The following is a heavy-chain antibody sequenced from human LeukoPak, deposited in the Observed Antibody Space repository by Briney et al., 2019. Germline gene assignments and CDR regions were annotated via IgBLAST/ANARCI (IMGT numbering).Heavy chain of an antibody. CDR2: IYYSGSS. J-gene: IGHJ4*01. CDR3: ARNRDGYNSFDY. V-gene: IGHV4-31*03. CDR1: GGSVNNGGYY. Sequence: PSETLSLTCTVSGGSVNNGGYYWSWIRQHPGKGLEWIGYIYYSGSSYYDLSLRSRVTISVDTSKNHFSLKLSSVTAADTAVYYCARNRDGYNSFDYWGHGTLVTVSS. D-gene: IGHD5-24*01.